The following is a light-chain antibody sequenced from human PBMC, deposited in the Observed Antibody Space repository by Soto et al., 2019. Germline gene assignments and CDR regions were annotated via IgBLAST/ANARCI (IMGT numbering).Light chain of an antibody. Sequence: EIVLTQSPATLSLSPGDEATLSCRASQSVTTYLAWYQQKPSQAPRLLIHSASTRAPGIPARFSGSGSATDYTLTISSLEPEDCAVYYCQQRTTWPPVTFGQGTRLEI. CDR3: QQRTTWPPVT. J-gene: IGKJ5*01. CDR1: QSVTTY. V-gene: IGKV3-11*01. CDR2: SAS.